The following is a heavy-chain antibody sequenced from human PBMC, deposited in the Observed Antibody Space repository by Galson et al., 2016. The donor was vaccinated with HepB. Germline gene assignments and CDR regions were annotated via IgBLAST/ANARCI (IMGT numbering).Heavy chain of an antibody. D-gene: IGHD2-15*01. V-gene: IGHV4-59*01. CDR1: SGFISDYH. CDR3: ARPRQGTFRYVQD. Sequence: SETLSLTCTVSSGFISDYHWTWIRKPPGKGLEWIGCVSSSGSTKYNSSLKSRVTILLDTSNNQFSLKLSSVTAADTAVYYCARPRQGTFRYVQDWGQGTLVTVSS. CDR2: VSSSGST. J-gene: IGHJ4*02.